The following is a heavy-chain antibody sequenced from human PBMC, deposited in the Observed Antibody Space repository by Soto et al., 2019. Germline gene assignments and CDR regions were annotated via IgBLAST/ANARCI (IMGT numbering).Heavy chain of an antibody. CDR2: ISSSSSYI. V-gene: IGHV3-21*01. D-gene: IGHD2-2*01. Sequence: EVQLVESGGGLVKPGGSLRLSFAASGFTFSSYSMNWVRQAPGKGLEWVSSISSSSSYIYYADSVKGRFTISRDNAKNSRYLQMNSLRAEDRAVYYCARDETDCSSTSCYGGGAGYYGMDVWGQGTTVTVSS. CDR1: GFTFSSYS. J-gene: IGHJ6*02. CDR3: ARDETDCSSTSCYGGGAGYYGMDV.